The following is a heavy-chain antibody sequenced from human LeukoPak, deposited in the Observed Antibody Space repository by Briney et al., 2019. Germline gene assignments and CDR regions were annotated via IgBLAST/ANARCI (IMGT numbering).Heavy chain of an antibody. D-gene: IGHD3-22*01. CDR3: ARSYDSNGYYSD. Sequence: SETLSLTCAVYGGSFSGYYWSWIRQPPGKGLEWIGEINHSGSTNYNPSLKSRVTISVDTSKNQFSLKLSSVTAADTAAYYCARSYDSNGYYSDWGQETLVTVSS. J-gene: IGHJ4*02. CDR2: INHSGST. CDR1: GGSFSGYY. V-gene: IGHV4-34*01.